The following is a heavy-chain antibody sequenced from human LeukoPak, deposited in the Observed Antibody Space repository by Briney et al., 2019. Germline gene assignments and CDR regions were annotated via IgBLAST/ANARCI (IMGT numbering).Heavy chain of an antibody. V-gene: IGHV3-23*01. CDR3: AKLGVQSSAGEDY. D-gene: IGHD3-10*01. CDR2: IYGNGAGA. Sequence: SGGSLRLSCAASGFSFSTDVMYWVRQAPGKGLEWVSAIYGNGAGASYADSVKGRFTISRDNSRNTLYLQMDNLRPEDTALYYCAKLGVQSSAGEDYWGQGTLVTVSS. CDR1: GFSFSTDV. J-gene: IGHJ4*02.